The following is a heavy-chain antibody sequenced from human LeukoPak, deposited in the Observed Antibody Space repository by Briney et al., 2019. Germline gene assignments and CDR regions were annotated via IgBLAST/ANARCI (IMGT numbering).Heavy chain of an antibody. Sequence: GGSLRLSCAASGFTFSNYAMSWVRQAPGKGLEWVSAISGSGGSTYYADSVKGRFTISRDNSKNTLYLQMNSLRAEDTAVYYCAKASAMIVVVSKHLDYWGQGTLVTVSS. CDR3: AKASAMIVVVSKHLDY. J-gene: IGHJ4*02. CDR1: GFTFSNYA. CDR2: ISGSGGST. V-gene: IGHV3-23*01. D-gene: IGHD3-22*01.